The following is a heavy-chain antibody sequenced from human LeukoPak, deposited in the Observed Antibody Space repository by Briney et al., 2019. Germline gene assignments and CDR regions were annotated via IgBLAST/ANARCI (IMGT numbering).Heavy chain of an antibody. Sequence: SETLSLTRAVYWGGLSGYYWSWVRQPPREGLGWVGEINHSGSTNYNPSLKSRVTISVDTSKNQFSLKLSSVTAADTAVYYCARSGPLVVPAEFDYWGQGTLVTVSS. CDR3: ARSGPLVVPAEFDY. CDR1: WGGLSGYY. J-gene: IGHJ4*02. CDR2: INHSGST. D-gene: IGHD2-2*01. V-gene: IGHV4-34*01.